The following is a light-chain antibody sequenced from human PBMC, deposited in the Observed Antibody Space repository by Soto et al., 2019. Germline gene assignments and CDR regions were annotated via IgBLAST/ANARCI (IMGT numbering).Light chain of an antibody. CDR1: SGHSSYA. CDR2: LNSDGSH. CDR3: QTWGSCIRVV. J-gene: IGLJ2*01. V-gene: IGLV4-69*01. Sequence: QPVLTQSPSASASLGASVKLTCTLSSGHSSYAIAWHQQQPEKGPRYLMKLNSDGSHRKGDGIPDRFSGSSSGAERYLTISSLQSEDEADYYCQTWGSCIRVVFGGGTKLTVL.